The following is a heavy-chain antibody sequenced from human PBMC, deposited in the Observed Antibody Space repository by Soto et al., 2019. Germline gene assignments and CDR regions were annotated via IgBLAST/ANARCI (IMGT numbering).Heavy chain of an antibody. CDR1: GGTFGSYA. Sequence: QMQLVQSGAEVKKPGSSMKVSCKASGGTFGSYAISWVRQAPGQGLEWMGGIIPIPGTANYAQKFQGRVTIAADESTSTAYMELSSLRSEDTAVYYCPRSQGSSTSLEIYYYYYYGMDVWGQGTTVTVSS. J-gene: IGHJ6*02. CDR3: PRSQGSSTSLEIYYYYYYGMDV. CDR2: IIPIPGTA. D-gene: IGHD2-2*01. V-gene: IGHV1-69*01.